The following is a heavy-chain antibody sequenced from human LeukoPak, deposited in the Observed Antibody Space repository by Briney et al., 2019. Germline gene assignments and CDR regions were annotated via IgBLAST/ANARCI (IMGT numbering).Heavy chain of an antibody. Sequence: PGGSLRLSCAVSGFTFSSYSMSWVREAPGKGLEWVSSISSSGTYKYYADSVKGRFTISRDNAKNSLYLQMNSPRAEDTAVYYCAKDSGPYTSGYYGHWGQGTLVTVSS. CDR1: GFTFSSYS. J-gene: IGHJ4*02. CDR2: ISSSGTYK. D-gene: IGHD3-22*01. CDR3: AKDSGPYTSGYYGH. V-gene: IGHV3-21*04.